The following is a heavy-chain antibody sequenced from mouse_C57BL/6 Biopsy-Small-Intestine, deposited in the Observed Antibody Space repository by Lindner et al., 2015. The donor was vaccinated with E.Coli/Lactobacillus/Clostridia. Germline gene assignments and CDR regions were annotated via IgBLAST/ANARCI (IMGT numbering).Heavy chain of an antibody. CDR3: ARHLDEWNPFDN. CDR1: GGTFSTYA. J-gene: IGHJ4*01. CDR2: IIPIYGTT. Sequence: SVKVSCKASGGTFSTYAISWVRQAPGQGLEWMGGIIPIYGTTNYAQKFQGRLTITADESTITAYMELSSLKTEDSGVYYCARHLDEWNPFDNWGQGTPVTVSS. V-gene: IGHV1-81*01.